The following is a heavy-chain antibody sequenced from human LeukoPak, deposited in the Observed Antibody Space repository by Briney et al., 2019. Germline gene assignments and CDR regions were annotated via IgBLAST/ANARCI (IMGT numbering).Heavy chain of an antibody. CDR1: GYTFTGYY. CDR2: INPNSGGT. CDR3: ARDRELSLLSIGCMDV. Sequence: ASVKVSCKASGYTFTGYYMHWVRQAPGQGLEWMGWINPNSGGTNYAQKFQGRVTMTRDTSISTAYMELSRLRSDDTAVYYCARDRELSLLSIGCMDVWGKGTTVTVSS. D-gene: IGHD2/OR15-2a*01. V-gene: IGHV1-2*02. J-gene: IGHJ6*03.